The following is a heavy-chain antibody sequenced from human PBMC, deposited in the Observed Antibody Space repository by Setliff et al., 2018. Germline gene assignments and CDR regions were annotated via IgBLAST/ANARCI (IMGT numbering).Heavy chain of an antibody. CDR1: GYTFTSNW. V-gene: IGHV5-51*01. Sequence: AGESLKISCKGSGYTFTSNWIAWVRQMPGKGLEWMGLVFPSDSDTRYSPSFRGQVTISADKSISTAYLQWSSLKASDTAMYYCARLGWSDAFDIWGQGTMVTVSS. D-gene: IGHD6-19*01. J-gene: IGHJ3*02. CDR3: ARLGWSDAFDI. CDR2: VFPSDSDT.